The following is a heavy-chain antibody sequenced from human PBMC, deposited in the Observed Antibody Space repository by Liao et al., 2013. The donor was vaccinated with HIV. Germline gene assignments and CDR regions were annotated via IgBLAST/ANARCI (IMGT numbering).Heavy chain of an antibody. D-gene: IGHD3-10*01. V-gene: IGHV4-39*07. Sequence: QVQLQESGPGLVKPSETLSLTCTVSGGSISSYYWGWIRQPPGKGLEWIGSIYYSGSTYYNPSLKSRVTISVDTSKNQFSLKLSSVTAADTAVYYCARDPEDGSGSYYDYWGQGTLVTVSS. CDR2: IYYSGST. J-gene: IGHJ4*02. CDR3: ARDPEDGSGSYYDY. CDR1: GGSISSYY.